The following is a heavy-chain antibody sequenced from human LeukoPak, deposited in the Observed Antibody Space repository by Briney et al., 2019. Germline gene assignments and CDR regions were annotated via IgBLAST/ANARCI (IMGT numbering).Heavy chain of an antibody. Sequence: GESLKISCTGFGYSFTTSWIGSMRQMPGKGLEWMGIMNPADSDTRYSPSFQAQVTISADKSISTAYLQWGSLKASDTAMYYCAGRAMGTWRGWGQGTAVTVSS. J-gene: IGHJ6*02. CDR1: GYSFTTSW. V-gene: IGHV5-51*01. CDR3: AGRAMGTWRG. D-gene: IGHD5-24*01. CDR2: MNPADSDT.